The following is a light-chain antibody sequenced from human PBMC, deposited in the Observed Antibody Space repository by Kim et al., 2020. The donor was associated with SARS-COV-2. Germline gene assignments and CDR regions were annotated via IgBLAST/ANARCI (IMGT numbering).Light chain of an antibody. CDR2: GAS. CDR1: QSVSSK. V-gene: IGKV3-15*01. Sequence: VSPGERATLSCRASQSVSSKLAWYQQKPGQAPRLLIYGASTRATGIPARFSGSGSGTEFTLTISSLQSEDFAVYYCQQCNHWPRTFGQGTKVDIK. CDR3: QQCNHWPRT. J-gene: IGKJ1*01.